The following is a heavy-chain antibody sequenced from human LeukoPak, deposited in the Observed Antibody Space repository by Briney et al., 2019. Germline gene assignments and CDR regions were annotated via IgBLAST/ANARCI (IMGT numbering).Heavy chain of an antibody. CDR1: GGTFSSYA. Sequence: SVKVSCRASGGTFSSYAISWVRQAPGQGLEWMGGIIPIFGTANYAQKFQGRVTITADESTSTAYMELSSLRSEDTAVYYCARDPLYSSGWYQLFDYWGQGTLVTVSS. D-gene: IGHD6-19*01. J-gene: IGHJ4*02. CDR2: IIPIFGTA. CDR3: ARDPLYSSGWYQLFDY. V-gene: IGHV1-69*01.